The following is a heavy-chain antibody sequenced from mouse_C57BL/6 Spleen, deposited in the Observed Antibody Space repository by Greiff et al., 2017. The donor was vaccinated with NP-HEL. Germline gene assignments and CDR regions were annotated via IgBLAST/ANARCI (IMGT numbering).Heavy chain of an antibody. CDR3: ARGLLGRGGYFDY. Sequence: VQLQESGAELAKPGASVKLSCKASGYTFTSYWMHWVKQRPGQGLEWIGYINPSSGYTKYNQKFKDKATLTADKSSSTAYMQLSSLTYEDSAVYYCARGLLGRGGYFDYWGQGTTLTVSS. CDR2: INPSSGYT. D-gene: IGHD4-1*01. J-gene: IGHJ2*01. V-gene: IGHV1-7*01. CDR1: GYTFTSYW.